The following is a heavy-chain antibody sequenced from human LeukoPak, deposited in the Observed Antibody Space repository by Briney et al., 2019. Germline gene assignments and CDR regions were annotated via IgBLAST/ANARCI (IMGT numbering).Heavy chain of an antibody. CDR3: ARHRPYYDILTGYYSYYYYGMDV. CDR2: IYYSGST. J-gene: IGHJ6*02. D-gene: IGHD3-9*01. V-gene: IGHV4-59*08. Sequence: SETLSLTCTVSGGSISSYYWSWIQQPPGKGLEWIGYIYYSGSTNYNPSLKSRVTISVDTSKNQFSLKLSSVTAADTAVYYCARHRPYYDILTGYYSYYYYGMDVWGQGTTVTVSS. CDR1: GGSISSYY.